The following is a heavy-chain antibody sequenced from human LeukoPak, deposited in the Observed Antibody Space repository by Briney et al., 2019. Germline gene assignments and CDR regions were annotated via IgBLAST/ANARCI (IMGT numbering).Heavy chain of an antibody. CDR3: ARQACSGGSCFPFDY. D-gene: IGHD2-15*01. CDR1: GGSISSYY. Sequence: SETLSLTCTVSGGSISSYYWSWIRQPPGKGLEWIGYIYYSGSTNYNPSLKSRVTISVDTSKNQFSLKLSSVTAADTAAYYCARQACSGGSCFPFDYWGQGTLVTVSS. V-gene: IGHV4-59*08. CDR2: IYYSGST. J-gene: IGHJ4*02.